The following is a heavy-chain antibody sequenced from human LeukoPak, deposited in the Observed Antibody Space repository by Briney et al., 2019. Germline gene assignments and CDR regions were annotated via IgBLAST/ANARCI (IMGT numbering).Heavy chain of an antibody. J-gene: IGHJ1*01. D-gene: IGHD3-22*01. CDR2: ITPNADRT. CDR3: AIMHGYYDGSGYWVQ. V-gene: IGHV3-23*01. Sequence: GGSLRLSCAASGFTFGSYGMSWVRQAPGKGLEWVSFITPNADRTSYADSVEGRFTISRDNPRNTPYMQMNSLRDEETALYYCAIMHGYYDGSGYWVQWGQGTLVTVSS. CDR1: GFTFGSYG.